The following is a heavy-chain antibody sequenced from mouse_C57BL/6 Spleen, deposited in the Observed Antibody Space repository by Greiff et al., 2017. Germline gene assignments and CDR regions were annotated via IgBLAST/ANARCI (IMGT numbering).Heavy chain of an antibody. Sequence: EVKLQESGPGLVKPSQSLSLTCSVTGYSITSGYYWNWIRQFPGNKLEWMGYISYDGSNNYNPSLKNRISITRDTSKNQFFLKLNSVTTEDTATYYCASERGGNYEFAYWGQGTLVTVSA. CDR3: ASERGGNYEFAY. V-gene: IGHV3-6*01. J-gene: IGHJ3*01. CDR1: GYSITSGYY. D-gene: IGHD2-1*01. CDR2: ISYDGSN.